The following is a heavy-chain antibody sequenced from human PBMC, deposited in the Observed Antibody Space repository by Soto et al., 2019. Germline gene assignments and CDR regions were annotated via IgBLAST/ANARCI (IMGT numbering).Heavy chain of an antibody. D-gene: IGHD7-27*01. CDR3: GRDNWGSIDY. Sequence: QMQLQESGPGLVKPSETLSLNCVVSGGSVSSGDHAWGWIRQPPGKGLEWIGYSRSFNYNPSLRTRVTISVDTAKNQFSLKLSSVTAAATAVYYCGRDNWGSIDYWGQGTQVTVSS. CDR2: YSRSF. V-gene: IGHV4-61*08. J-gene: IGHJ4*02. CDR1: GGSVSSGDHA.